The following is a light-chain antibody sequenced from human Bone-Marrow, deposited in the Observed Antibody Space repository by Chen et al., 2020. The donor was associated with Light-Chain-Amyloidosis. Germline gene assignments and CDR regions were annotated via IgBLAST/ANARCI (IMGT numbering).Light chain of an antibody. CDR1: HNVGTY. Sequence: DIQMTHSPSSLSASVGDRVTVTCRASHNVGTYLNWYQQKLGKAPKLLIYAASTLHSGVPSRFSGSGSETDFTLTISSLQPDDFATYYCQQSYSIPFTFGGGTKVDIK. J-gene: IGKJ4*01. CDR2: AAS. V-gene: IGKV1-39*01. CDR3: QQSYSIPFT.